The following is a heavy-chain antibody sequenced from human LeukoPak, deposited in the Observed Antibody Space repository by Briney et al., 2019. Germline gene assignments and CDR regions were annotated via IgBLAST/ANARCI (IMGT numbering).Heavy chain of an antibody. Sequence: ASVKVSCTASAYTFTGYFLHWVRQAPGQGLEWMGWINPNSGGTNYAQKFQGRVTMTRDTSISTAYMELSSLRSDDTAVYYCARVDTSTWDSFDSWGQGTLITVSS. V-gene: IGHV1-2*02. D-gene: IGHD6-13*01. CDR2: INPNSGGT. CDR3: ARVDTSTWDSFDS. J-gene: IGHJ4*02. CDR1: AYTFTGYF.